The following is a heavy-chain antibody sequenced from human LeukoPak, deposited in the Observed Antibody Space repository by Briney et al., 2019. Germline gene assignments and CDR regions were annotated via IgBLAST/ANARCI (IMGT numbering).Heavy chain of an antibody. CDR1: GFTFNISA. Sequence: GGSLRLSCAASGFTFNISAMRWVRQAPGKGLEGVSGISGSGDSTYYADSGKGRFTIARDNSKNTLCLQMTSLRAEDTAIYYSAKSPRNVKVDTFEPWRQGTLVTASS. D-gene: IGHD1-26*01. V-gene: IGHV3-23*01. CDR2: ISGSGDST. CDR3: AKSPRNVKVDTFEP. J-gene: IGHJ5*02.